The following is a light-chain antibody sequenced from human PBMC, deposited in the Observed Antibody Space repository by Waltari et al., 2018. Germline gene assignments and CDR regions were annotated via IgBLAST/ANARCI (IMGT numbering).Light chain of an antibody. Sequence: QSVLTQPPSASVAPGQEVSISCSGGSTTITNYVFWYQQSPGTAPKPIVYKHYERPSGVPDRFSASKSGTSASLAISGLRSDDEADYYCATWDDSLNGWVFGGGTKLTVL. CDR1: STTITNY. CDR2: KHY. V-gene: IGLV1-47*01. CDR3: ATWDDSLNGWV. J-gene: IGLJ3*02.